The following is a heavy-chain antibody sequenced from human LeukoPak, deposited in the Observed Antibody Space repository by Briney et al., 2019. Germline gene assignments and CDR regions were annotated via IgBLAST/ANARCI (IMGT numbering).Heavy chain of an antibody. CDR2: INPTSGGT. CDR3: ARDHAKGSGSYGPSWFDP. Sequence: ASLKVCCKASGYTFTGYYMHWVRQAPGQALEWMGWINPTSGGTNYAQKFQARVTMTRDTSISTAYMELSRLRSDDTAVYYCARDHAKGSGSYGPSWFDPWGQGTLVTVPS. D-gene: IGHD3-10*01. CDR1: GYTFTGYY. J-gene: IGHJ5*02. V-gene: IGHV1-2*02.